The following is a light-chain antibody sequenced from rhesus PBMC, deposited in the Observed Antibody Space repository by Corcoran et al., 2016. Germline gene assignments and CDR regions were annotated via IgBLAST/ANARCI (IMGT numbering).Light chain of an antibody. CDR2: KAY. J-gene: IGKJ4*01. V-gene: IGKV1-21*01. CDR1: QDIVYW. Sequence: DIQMTQSPSSLSASVGDRVTITCRASQDIVYWLAWYQQKPGKAPKHLIYKAYSLQSGVPSRFSGSGSGTDFTLNISGRQPEDFATYYYQQYNSAITFGGGTKVEIK. CDR3: QQYNSAIT.